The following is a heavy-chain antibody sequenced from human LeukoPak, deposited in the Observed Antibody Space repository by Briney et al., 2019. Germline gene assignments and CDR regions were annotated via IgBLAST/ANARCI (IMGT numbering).Heavy chain of an antibody. V-gene: IGHV3-7*01. CDR2: IRKDGAEK. D-gene: IGHD3-3*01. J-gene: IGHJ3*02. Sequence: GGSLRPSCAASGFTFSSHWMSWVRQASGKGLEWVANIRKDGAEKNYVDSVKGRFTISRDNAKDSLYLEVNSLRAEDTAVYYCARSRTASGVVIMGAFDIWGQGTMVTVSS. CDR3: ARSRTASGVVIMGAFDI. CDR1: GFTFSSHW.